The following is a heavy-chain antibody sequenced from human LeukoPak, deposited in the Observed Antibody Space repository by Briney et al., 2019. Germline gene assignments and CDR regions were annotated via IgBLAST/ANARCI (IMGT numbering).Heavy chain of an antibody. V-gene: IGHV1-18*01. J-gene: IGHJ3*02. CDR1: GYTFTSYG. CDR3: ARDFWSGYSRVAFDI. CDR2: TSAYNGNT. Sequence: ASVKVSCKASGYTFTSYGISWVRQAPGQGLEWMGWTSAYNGNTNYAQKLQGRVTMTTDTSTSTAYMELRSLRSDDTAVYYCARDFWSGYSRVAFDIWGQGTMVTVSS. D-gene: IGHD3-3*01.